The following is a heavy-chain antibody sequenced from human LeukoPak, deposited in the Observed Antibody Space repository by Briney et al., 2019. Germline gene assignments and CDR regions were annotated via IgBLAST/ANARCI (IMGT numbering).Heavy chain of an antibody. CDR3: AVIVATMGTDDAFGI. D-gene: IGHD5-12*01. CDR1: GFTFRSYW. V-gene: IGHV3-74*01. CDR2: INSDGSST. Sequence: TGGSLRLSCAASGFTFRSYWMRWVRQAPGKGLVWVSRINSDGSSTSYADSVKGRFTISRDNAKNTLYLQMNSLRAEDTAVYYCAVIVATMGTDDAFGIRGQGTMVTVSS. J-gene: IGHJ3*02.